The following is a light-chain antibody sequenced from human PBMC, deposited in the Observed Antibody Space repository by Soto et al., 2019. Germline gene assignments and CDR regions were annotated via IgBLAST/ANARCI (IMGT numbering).Light chain of an antibody. CDR1: QSRGSNL. J-gene: IGKJ5*01. Sequence: EIVLTQSPGTLSLSPGERSTLSCKTSQSRGSNLLAWYQHKPGQAPRLLIYASSNRATGIPDRFSGSASGTDFTLTINRLEPEDFAVYYCQLYGISPHFGQGTRLEIK. V-gene: IGKV3-20*01. CDR2: ASS. CDR3: QLYGISPH.